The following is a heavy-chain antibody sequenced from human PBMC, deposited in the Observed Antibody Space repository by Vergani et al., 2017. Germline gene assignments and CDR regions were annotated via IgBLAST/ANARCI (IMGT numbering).Heavy chain of an antibody. D-gene: IGHD5-18*01. V-gene: IGHV1-69*12. CDR3: ARVGYSYGYRIYYYYGMDV. J-gene: IGHJ6*02. CDR1: GGTFSSYA. Sequence: QVQLVQSGAEVKKPGSSVKVSCKASGGTFSSYAISWVRQAPGQGLEWMGGIIPIFGTANYAQKFQGRVTITADESTSTAYMELSSLRSEDTAVYYCARVGYSYGYRIYYYYGMDVWGQGTTVIVSS. CDR2: IIPIFGTA.